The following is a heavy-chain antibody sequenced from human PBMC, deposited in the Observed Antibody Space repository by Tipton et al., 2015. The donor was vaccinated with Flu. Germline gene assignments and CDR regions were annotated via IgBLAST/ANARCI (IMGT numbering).Heavy chain of an antibody. J-gene: IGHJ4*02. V-gene: IGHV4-39*01. D-gene: IGHD5-18*01. CDR3: ASGNTATDY. CDR1: GGSISSGSYY. Sequence: LRLSCTVSGGSISSGSYYWSWIRQPAGKGLEWIGSIYYSGSTYYNPSLKSRVTISVDTSKNQFSLKLSSVTAADTAVYYCASGNTATDYWGQGTLVTVSS. CDR2: IYYSGST.